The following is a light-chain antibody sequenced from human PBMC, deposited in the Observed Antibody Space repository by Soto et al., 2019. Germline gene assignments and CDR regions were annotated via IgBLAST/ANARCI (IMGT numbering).Light chain of an antibody. V-gene: IGLV1-40*01. J-gene: IGLJ1*01. CDR2: GNT. Sequence: QSVLTQPPSVSGAPGQRVTISCTGSRSHIGAGFDVHWYQQLPGTAPKLVMYGNTKRPSGVPDRFSGSKSGTSASLAITGLQAEDEADYYCQSYDSRLSGYVFGTGTKVTVL. CDR3: QSYDSRLSGYV. CDR1: RSHIGAGFD.